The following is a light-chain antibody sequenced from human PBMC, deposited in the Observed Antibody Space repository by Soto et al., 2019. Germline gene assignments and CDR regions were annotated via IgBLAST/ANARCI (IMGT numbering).Light chain of an antibody. Sequence: QSVLTQPASVSGSPGQSITISCTGTSSGVGSYNLVSWYQQHPGKAPKLMIYEGSKRPSGVSNRFSGSTSGNTASLTISGLQAEDEADYYCCSYAGTRSVIFGGGTKLTVL. CDR2: EGS. CDR1: SSGVGSYNL. CDR3: CSYAGTRSVI. J-gene: IGLJ2*01. V-gene: IGLV2-23*01.